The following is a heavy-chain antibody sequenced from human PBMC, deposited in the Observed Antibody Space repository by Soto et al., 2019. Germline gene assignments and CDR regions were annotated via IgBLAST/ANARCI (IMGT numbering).Heavy chain of an antibody. CDR2: IIPIFGTA. Sequence: QVQLVQSGAEVKKPGSSVKVSCKASGGTFNSYAISWVRQAPGQGLEWMGGIIPIFGTADYAQKFQGRVTITADESTRTASMELSSRSSEETAVYYCASLLELHYSYGMDAGGQGTTVTVSS. J-gene: IGHJ6*02. V-gene: IGHV1-69*12. D-gene: IGHD1-7*01. CDR3: ASLLELHYSYGMDA. CDR1: GGTFNSYA.